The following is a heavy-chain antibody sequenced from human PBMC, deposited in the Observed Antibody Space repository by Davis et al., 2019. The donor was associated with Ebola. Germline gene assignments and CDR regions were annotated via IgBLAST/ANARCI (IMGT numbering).Heavy chain of an antibody. CDR2: ISPYNGDT. Sequence: ASVKVSCKASGYTFTSYGITWVRQAPGQGLEWMGWISPYNGDTNYAQKVQGRVTMTTDTSTNTAYLEVRSLRPDDTAMYYCARDSLFRPTYMDVWGKGTTVTVSS. V-gene: IGHV1-18*01. CDR1: GYTFTSYG. J-gene: IGHJ6*03. D-gene: IGHD3-3*01. CDR3: ARDSLFRPTYMDV.